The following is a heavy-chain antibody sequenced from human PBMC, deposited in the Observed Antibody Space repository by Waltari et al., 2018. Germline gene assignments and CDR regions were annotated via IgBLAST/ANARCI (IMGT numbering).Heavy chain of an antibody. CDR3: ARGEDIVVVVPASSDY. D-gene: IGHD2-15*01. CDR2: INPNSGGT. Sequence: QVQLVQSGAEVKKPGASVKISCQASGTTFTGYSIHWVRQAPGQGLEWMGWINPNSGGTNYAQNFQGRVTMTRDTSISTAYMEVSRLRSDDTAVYYCARGEDIVVVVPASSDYWGQGTLVTVSS. J-gene: IGHJ4*02. V-gene: IGHV1-2*02. CDR1: GTTFTGYS.